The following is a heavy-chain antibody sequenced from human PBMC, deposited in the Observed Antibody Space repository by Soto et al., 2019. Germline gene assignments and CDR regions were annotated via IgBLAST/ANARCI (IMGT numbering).Heavy chain of an antibody. CDR1: GGTFSSYA. CDR2: IIHILGIA. J-gene: IGHJ3*02. Sequence: ASVKVSCKASGGTFSSYAISWVRQAPGQGLEWMGGIIHILGIANYAQKFQCRVTITADKSTSTAYMELSSLRSEDTAVYYCSREGYCSSTSCYTDAFDIWGQGTMVTVSS. CDR3: SREGYCSSTSCYTDAFDI. D-gene: IGHD2-2*02. V-gene: IGHV1-69*10.